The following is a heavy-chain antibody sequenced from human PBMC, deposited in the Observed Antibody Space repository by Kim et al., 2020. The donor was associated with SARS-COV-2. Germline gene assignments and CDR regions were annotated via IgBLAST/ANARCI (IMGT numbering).Heavy chain of an antibody. J-gene: IGHJ4*02. V-gene: IGHV3-33*01. CDR3: ARGLRFLEW. Sequence: SNKYYADSVKGRFTISRDNSKNTLYLQMNSLRAEDTAVYYCARGLRFLEWWGQGTLVTVSS. D-gene: IGHD3-3*01. CDR2: SNK.